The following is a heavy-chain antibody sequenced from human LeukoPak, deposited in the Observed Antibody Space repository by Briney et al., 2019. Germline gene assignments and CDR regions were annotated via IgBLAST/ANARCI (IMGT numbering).Heavy chain of an antibody. Sequence: GGSLRLSCAASGFTFSSYGMHWVRQAPGKGLEWVTLIQHDGTNKYYADSVKGRFTISRDNSKNTLYLQMNSLRAEDTAVYYCAKTFGPSNGYYYFDYWGQGTLVTVSS. J-gene: IGHJ4*02. CDR2: IQHDGTNK. CDR1: GFTFSSYG. D-gene: IGHD3-22*01. V-gene: IGHV3-30*02. CDR3: AKTFGPSNGYYYFDY.